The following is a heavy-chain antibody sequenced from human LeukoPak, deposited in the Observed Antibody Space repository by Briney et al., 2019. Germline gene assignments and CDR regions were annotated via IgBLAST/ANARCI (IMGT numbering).Heavy chain of an antibody. Sequence: GGSLRLSCAASGFTFSGSAMHWVRQASGKGLEWLGRIRSKAGSYATAYAESVKGRFTVSRDDSKNTAYLQMNSLRAEDTAVYCCAKDLGGEYNIFDYWGQGTLVTVSS. J-gene: IGHJ4*02. CDR1: GFTFSGSA. CDR3: AKDLGGEYNIFDY. V-gene: IGHV3-73*01. CDR2: IRSKAGSYAT. D-gene: IGHD3-9*01.